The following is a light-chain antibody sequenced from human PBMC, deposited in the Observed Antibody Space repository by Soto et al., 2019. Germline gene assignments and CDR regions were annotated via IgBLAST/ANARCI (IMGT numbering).Light chain of an antibody. Sequence: EIVLTQSPGTLSLSPGERATLSCRASQSVSSSYLAWYQQKPGQAPRLLIYGASSRATGIPDRFSGSGSGTDFTLTISRPEPEDFAVYYCQQYCSSPPITFGQGTRLEI. J-gene: IGKJ5*01. CDR3: QQYCSSPPIT. CDR1: QSVSSSY. CDR2: GAS. V-gene: IGKV3-20*01.